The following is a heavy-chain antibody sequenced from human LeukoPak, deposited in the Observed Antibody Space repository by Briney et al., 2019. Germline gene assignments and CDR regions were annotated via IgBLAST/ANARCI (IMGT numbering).Heavy chain of an antibody. CDR2: INPNSGGT. D-gene: IGHD4-11*01. CDR3: ARDPRTTKNAFDI. V-gene: IGHV1-2*02. J-gene: IGHJ3*02. CDR1: GYTFTGYY. Sequence: ASMKVSCKASGYTFTGYYMHWVRQATGQGLEWMGWINPNSGGTNYAQKFQGRVTVTRDTTISTAYMELSSLRSDDTAVYYCARDPRTTKNAFDIWGQGTMVTVSS.